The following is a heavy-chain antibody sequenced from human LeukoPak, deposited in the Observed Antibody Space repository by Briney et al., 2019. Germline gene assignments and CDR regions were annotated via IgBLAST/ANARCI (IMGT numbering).Heavy chain of an antibody. V-gene: IGHV3-9*01. CDR2: ISWNSGSI. CDR1: GFTFDDYA. Sequence: GGSLRLSCAASGFTFDDYAMHWVRQAPGKGLEWVSGISWNSGSIGYADSVKGRFTISRDNAKNSLYLQMNSLRAEDTALYYCAKGGPAMDAERNFDHWGQGTLVTVSS. CDR3: AKGGPAMDAERNFDH. D-gene: IGHD2-2*01. J-gene: IGHJ4*02.